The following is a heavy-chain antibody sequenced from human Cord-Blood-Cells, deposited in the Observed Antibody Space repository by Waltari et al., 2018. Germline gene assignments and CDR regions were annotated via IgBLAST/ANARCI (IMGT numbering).Heavy chain of an antibody. CDR3: ATTHPVREMRSLAFDI. CDR2: FDLEDGGT. D-gene: IGHD3-16*01. J-gene: IGHJ3*02. V-gene: IGHV1-24*01. CDR1: GYTLTELS. Sequence: QVQLVQSGAEVKKPGASVKVSCKVSGYTLTELSMHWVRQAPGKGLEWMGGFDLEDGGTIYAQKFQGRVTMTEDTSTDTAYVELSSLRSEDTAVYYCATTHPVREMRSLAFDIWGQGTMVTVSS.